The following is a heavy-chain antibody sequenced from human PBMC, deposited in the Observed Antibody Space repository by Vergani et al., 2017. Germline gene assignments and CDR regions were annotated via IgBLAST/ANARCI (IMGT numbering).Heavy chain of an antibody. Sequence: EVQLVQSGAEVKKPGESLKISCKGSGYSFTSYWIGWVRQMPGKGLEWMGIIYPGDSDTRYSPSFQGQVTISADKSISTAYLQLSSLKASDTAMYYCARLPCSGGSCYSAYYMDVWGKGTTVTVSS. CDR2: IYPGDSDT. CDR1: GYSFTSYW. D-gene: IGHD2-15*01. V-gene: IGHV5-51*03. J-gene: IGHJ6*03. CDR3: ARLPCSGGSCYSAYYMDV.